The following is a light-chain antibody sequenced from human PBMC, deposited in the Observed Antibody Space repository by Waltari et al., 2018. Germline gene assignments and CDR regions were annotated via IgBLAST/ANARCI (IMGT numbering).Light chain of an antibody. CDR3: SSYTSSSTLGL. CDR1: SSDVGGYNY. V-gene: IGLV2-14*01. CDR2: DVS. J-gene: IGLJ2*01. Sequence: QSALTQPASVSGSPGQSITISCTGTSSDVGGYNYVSWYQQNPGKAPKLMIYDVSKRPSGVSNRFSGSKSGNTASLTISGLQAEDEADYYGSSYTSSSTLGLFGGGTKLTVL.